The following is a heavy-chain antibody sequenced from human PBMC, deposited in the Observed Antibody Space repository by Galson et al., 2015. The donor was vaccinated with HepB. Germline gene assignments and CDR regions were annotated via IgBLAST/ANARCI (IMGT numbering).Heavy chain of an antibody. Sequence: SLRLSCAVSGFTFRRYGMQRVRQAPGKGLEWVAVIWNDGSERHYGDSVKGRFTISRDDSKNMGYLQMNSVRGEDTAVYYCVRWGMLGITLDHWGQGTLVTVSS. CDR3: VRWGMLGITLDH. J-gene: IGHJ5*02. D-gene: IGHD2-8*01. CDR2: IWNDGSER. CDR1: GFTFRRYG. V-gene: IGHV3-33*01.